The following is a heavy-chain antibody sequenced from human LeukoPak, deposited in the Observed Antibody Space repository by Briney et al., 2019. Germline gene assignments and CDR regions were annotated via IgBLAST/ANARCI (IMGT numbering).Heavy chain of an antibody. V-gene: IGHV4-59*01. J-gene: IGHJ3*02. D-gene: IGHD3-22*01. Sequence: YPSETLSLTCTVSGGSISGYYWSWIRQPPGKGLEWIGYIYYSGSTKYNPSLKSRVTMSVDTSRNQFSLKLSSVTAADTAVYYCARGGLENGYHSNDGFDIWGQGTMVTVSS. CDR3: ARGGLENGYHSNDGFDI. CDR2: IYYSGST. CDR1: GGSISGYY.